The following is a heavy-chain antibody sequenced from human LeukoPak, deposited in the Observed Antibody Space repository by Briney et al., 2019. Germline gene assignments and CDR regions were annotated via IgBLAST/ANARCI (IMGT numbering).Heavy chain of an antibody. D-gene: IGHD3-22*01. CDR2: IYSGGST. J-gene: IGHJ3*02. Sequence: VQPGGSLRLSCAASGLTVSGNFMSWVRQAPGKGPEWVSVIYSGGSTYYADSVKGRFTISRDNSKNTLYLLMNSLRAEDTAVYYCARVVYSGGYSQGFDIWGQGTMVTVSS. CDR3: ARVVYSGGYSQGFDI. CDR1: GLTVSGNF. V-gene: IGHV3-66*01.